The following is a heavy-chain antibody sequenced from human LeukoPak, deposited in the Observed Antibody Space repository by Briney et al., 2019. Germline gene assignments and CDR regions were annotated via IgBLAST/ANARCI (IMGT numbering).Heavy chain of an antibody. J-gene: IGHJ4*02. CDR3: ARHSSGGPFDY. CDR1: GFTFSNYN. D-gene: IGHD2-21*01. Sequence: GGSLRLSCAASGFTFSNYNLNWVRQAPGKGLEWVSYISDGSSTIYYADSVRGRFTISRDNAKNSLYLQMNSLRAEDTAVYYCARHSSGGPFDYWGQGTLVTVSS. V-gene: IGHV3-48*04. CDR2: ISDGSSTI.